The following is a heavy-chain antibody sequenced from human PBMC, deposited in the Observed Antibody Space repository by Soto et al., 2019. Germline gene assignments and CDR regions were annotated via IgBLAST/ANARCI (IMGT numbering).Heavy chain of an antibody. CDR1: GFTFSSYA. V-gene: IGHV3-23*01. CDR2: ISGSGGST. D-gene: IGHD6-13*01. J-gene: IGHJ6*03. Sequence: GSLRLSCAASGFTFSSYAMSWVRQAPGKGLEWVSAISGSGGSTYYADSVKGRFTISRDNSKNTLYLQMNSLRAEDTAVYYCAKASSKTGYSSSWYPKGYYYCYMDVWGTGTTVTVSS. CDR3: AKASSKTGYSSSWYPKGYYYCYMDV.